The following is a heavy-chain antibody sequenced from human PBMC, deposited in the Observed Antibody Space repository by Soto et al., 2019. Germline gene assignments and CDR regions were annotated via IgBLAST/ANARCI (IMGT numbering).Heavy chain of an antibody. CDR3: AKDGAPRYCSRSSCHPAGAY. V-gene: IGHV3-30*18. D-gene: IGHD2-15*01. Sequence: QVLLVESGGGVVQPGRSLRLSCAGSGFTFSNYGLHWVRQAPGKWLDWVSFISFDGSHKYYADSVKGRFTISTDNSNNMLYLQMDSLTTEDTAVYYCAKDGAPRYCSRSSCHPAGAYWGQGTLVTVSS. CDR2: ISFDGSHK. J-gene: IGHJ4*02. CDR1: GFTFSNYG.